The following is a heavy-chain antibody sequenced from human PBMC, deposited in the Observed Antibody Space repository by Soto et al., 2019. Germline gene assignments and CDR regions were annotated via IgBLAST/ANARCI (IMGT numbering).Heavy chain of an antibody. Sequence: SETLSLTCTVSGGSISSSSYYWGWIRQPPGKGLEWIGSIYYSGSTYYNPSLKSRVTISVDTSKNQFSLKLSSVTAADTAVYYCARHVDTAMVTSAFDPWGQGTLVTVS. CDR1: GGSISSSSYY. D-gene: IGHD5-18*01. J-gene: IGHJ5*02. CDR2: IYYSGST. CDR3: ARHVDTAMVTSAFDP. V-gene: IGHV4-39*01.